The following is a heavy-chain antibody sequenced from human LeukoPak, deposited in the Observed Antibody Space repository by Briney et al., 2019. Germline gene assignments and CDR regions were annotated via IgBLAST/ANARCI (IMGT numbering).Heavy chain of an antibody. V-gene: IGHV3-48*03. CDR1: GFTFSSYD. CDR3: ARVAWDASDI. Sequence: GGSLRLSCAASGFTFSSYDMNWVRQAPGEGLEWVSFITSAGRTIYYADSVKGRFTISRDNAKNSLFLQMNSLRAEDTAVYFCARVAWDASDIWGQGTMVTVSS. CDR2: ITSAGRTI. J-gene: IGHJ3*02.